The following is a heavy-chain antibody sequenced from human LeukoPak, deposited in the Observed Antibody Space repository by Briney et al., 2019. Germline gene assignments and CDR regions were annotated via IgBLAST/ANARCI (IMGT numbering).Heavy chain of an antibody. J-gene: IGHJ3*02. D-gene: IGHD3-10*01. CDR3: ASTPAYYYGSGIYAFDI. V-gene: IGHV4-39*07. Sequence: SETLSLTCRVSGVSISSGSNYWGWIRQPPGKTLEWIGSIYSSGSTYYNSSLKSRVIILIDTAKNHFSLNLSSVTAADTAVYYCASTPAYYYGSGIYAFDIWGQGTMVTVSS. CDR2: IYSSGST. CDR1: GVSISSGSNY.